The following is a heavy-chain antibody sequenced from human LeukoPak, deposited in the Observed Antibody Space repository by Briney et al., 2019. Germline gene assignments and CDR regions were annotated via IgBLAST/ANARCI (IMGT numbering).Heavy chain of an antibody. V-gene: IGHV4-61*10. D-gene: IGHD5-18*01. Sequence: SQTLSLTCTVSGGSISSGSYYWSWIRQPAGKGLEWIGYIYYSGSTNYNPFLKSRVTISVDTSKNQFSLKLSSVTAADTAIYYCARDSYGLPYWGQGTLVTVSS. J-gene: IGHJ4*02. CDR1: GGSISSGSYY. CDR3: ARDSYGLPY. CDR2: IYYSGST.